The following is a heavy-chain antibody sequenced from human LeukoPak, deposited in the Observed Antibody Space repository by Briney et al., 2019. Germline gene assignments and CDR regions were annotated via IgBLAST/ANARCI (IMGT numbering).Heavy chain of an antibody. Sequence: GGSLRLFCAASGFTFNTFNMNWVRQAPGKGLEGVSSITSGGDYIYYADSVKGRFTTSRDNAKNSLSLQLNSLRVEDTAVYYCARGHYDVLAASYKWTPDYWGQGTLVTVSS. CDR2: ITSGGDYI. J-gene: IGHJ4*02. V-gene: IGHV3-21*01. CDR1: GFTFNTFN. CDR3: ARGHYDVLAASYKWTPDY. D-gene: IGHD3-9*01.